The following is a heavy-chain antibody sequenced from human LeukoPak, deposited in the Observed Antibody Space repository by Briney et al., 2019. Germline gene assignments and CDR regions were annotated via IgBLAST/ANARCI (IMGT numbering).Heavy chain of an antibody. Sequence: SETLSLTCTVSGGSVSSSSYYWGWIRQPPGKGLEWIGSIYYSGSTYYNPSLKRRVTISVDTSKNQFSLKLSSVTAADTAVYYCARTLYVWGSYRLYYFDYWGQGTLVTVSS. V-gene: IGHV4-39*01. CDR3: ARTLYVWGSYRLYYFDY. D-gene: IGHD3-16*02. CDR1: GGSVSSSSYY. CDR2: IYYSGST. J-gene: IGHJ4*02.